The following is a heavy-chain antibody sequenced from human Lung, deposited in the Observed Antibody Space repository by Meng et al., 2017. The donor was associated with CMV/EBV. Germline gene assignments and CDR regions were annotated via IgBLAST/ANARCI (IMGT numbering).Heavy chain of an antibody. J-gene: IGHJ6*02. CDR3: ARVSGIAVAGTLGFGYYYYGMDV. D-gene: IGHD6-19*01. Sequence: SCAASGFTFSSYWMSWVRQAPGKGLEWVANIKQEGSEKYYVDSVKGRFTISRDNAKNSLYLQMNSLRAEDTAVYYCARVSGIAVAGTLGFGYYYYGMDVWXQGTTVTVSS. V-gene: IGHV3-7*01. CDR2: IKQEGSEK. CDR1: GFTFSSYW.